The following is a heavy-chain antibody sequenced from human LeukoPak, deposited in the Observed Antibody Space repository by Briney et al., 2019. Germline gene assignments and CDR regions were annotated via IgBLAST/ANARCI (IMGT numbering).Heavy chain of an antibody. CDR3: AKTQRDCSSTSCSRYFGMDV. D-gene: IGHD2-2*01. Sequence: PGGSLRLSCAASGFTFTSYWMNWVRQAPGKGLEWVGNIKPDGSQTYYVDSVKGRFTISRDNSKNTLYLQMNSLRAEDTAVYYCAKTQRDCSSTSCSRYFGMDVWGQGTTVTVSS. CDR1: GFTFTSYW. J-gene: IGHJ6*02. CDR2: IKPDGSQT. V-gene: IGHV3-7*03.